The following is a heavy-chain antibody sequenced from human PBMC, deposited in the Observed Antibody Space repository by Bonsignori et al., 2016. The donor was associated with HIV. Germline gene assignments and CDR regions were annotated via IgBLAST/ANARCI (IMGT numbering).Heavy chain of an antibody. J-gene: IGHJ3*02. D-gene: IGHD1-1*01. CDR3: VRSTYGAFDI. V-gene: IGHV3-48*02. CDR2: ITSSSYTI. Sequence: VRQAPGKGLEWAAYITSSSYTIYYADSVEGRFTISRDNAKNSLYLQMNSLRDDDTAVYYCVRSTYGAFDIWGPRRSGHRLL.